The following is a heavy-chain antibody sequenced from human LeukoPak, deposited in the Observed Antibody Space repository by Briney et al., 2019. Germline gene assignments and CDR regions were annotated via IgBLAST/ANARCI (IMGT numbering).Heavy chain of an antibody. V-gene: IGHV3-21*01. D-gene: IGHD1-26*01. CDR2: ISSSSSYI. Sequence: PGGSLRLSCAASGFTFSSYSMNWVRQAPGKGLEWVSSISSSSSYIYCADSVKGRFTISRDNAKNSLYLQMNSLRAEDTAVYYCARASGSYDAFDIWGQGTMVTVSS. J-gene: IGHJ3*02. CDR3: ARASGSYDAFDI. CDR1: GFTFSSYS.